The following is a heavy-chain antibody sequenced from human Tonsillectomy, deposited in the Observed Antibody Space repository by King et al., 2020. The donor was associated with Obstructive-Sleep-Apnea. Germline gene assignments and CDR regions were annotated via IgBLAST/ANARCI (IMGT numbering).Heavy chain of an antibody. J-gene: IGHJ3*02. V-gene: IGHV4-39*07. CDR2: IYYSGST. CDR1: GGSISNSNYY. D-gene: IGHD3-9*01. CDR3: ARGRDILTEDAFDI. Sequence: QLQESGPGLVKPSETLSLTCIVSGGSISNSNYYWGWIRHPPGKGLQWIGNIYYSGSTYYNPSLKSRVTISFDTSKNQFSLRLTSLTAADRAVYYCARGRDILTEDAFDIWGQGTMVTVSS.